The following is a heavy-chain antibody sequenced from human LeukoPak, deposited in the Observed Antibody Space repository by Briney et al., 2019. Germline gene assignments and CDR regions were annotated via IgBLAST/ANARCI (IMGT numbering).Heavy chain of an antibody. CDR1: GFTFSSYW. J-gene: IGHJ4*02. CDR2: IKSDGSTT. CDR3: ARVVDTHFGS. V-gene: IGHV3-74*01. D-gene: IGHD5-18*01. Sequence: GGSLRLSCAASGFTFSSYWMHWVRQAPGKGLVWVSRIKSDGSTTTYADSVKGRFTISRDNAKNTLYLQMNSLRAEDTAVYYCARVVDTHFGSWVQGTLVTVSS.